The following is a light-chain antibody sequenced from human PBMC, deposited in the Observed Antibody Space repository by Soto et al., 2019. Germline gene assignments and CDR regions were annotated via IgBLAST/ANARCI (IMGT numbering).Light chain of an antibody. J-gene: IGKJ1*01. V-gene: IGKV1-5*03. Sequence: DIQMTQSPSTLSASVGDRLTITCRASQSVSSWVAWYQQRPGKAPKILISKASSLESGVPSRFSGSESETEFTLTISSLQPDDFATYYCQQYNSYPWTFGQGTKVEIK. CDR1: QSVSSW. CDR2: KAS. CDR3: QQYNSYPWT.